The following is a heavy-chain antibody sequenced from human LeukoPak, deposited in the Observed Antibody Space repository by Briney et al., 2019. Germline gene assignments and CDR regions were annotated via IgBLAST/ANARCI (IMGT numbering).Heavy chain of an antibody. CDR2: INPNSGGT. CDR1: GYTFTGYY. J-gene: IGHJ4*02. V-gene: IGHV1-2*02. Sequence: ASVKVSCKASGYTFTGYYMHWVRQAPGQGVEWMGWINPNSGGTNYAQKFQGRVTMTRDTSISTAYMELSRLRSDDTAVYYCARRGGLYGDYGFGVDYWGQGTLVTVSS. CDR3: ARRGGLYGDYGFGVDY. D-gene: IGHD4-17*01.